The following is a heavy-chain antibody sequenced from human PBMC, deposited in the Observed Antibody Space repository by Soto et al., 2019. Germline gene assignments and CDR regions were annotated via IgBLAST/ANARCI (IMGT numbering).Heavy chain of an antibody. CDR2: VVVGSGTT. J-gene: IGHJ3*02. Sequence: ASVKLSCRASRFPFTSSALHWVRQARGQRHGWIGWVVVGSGTTTYPQQLEERVTINRNLSTNKAYRELSSLRSEDRAVYHCAAKRRVTLGRVTAPLDAFDIGRQGTMVTVSS. CDR3: AAKRRVTLGRVTAPLDAFDI. D-gene: IGHD3-16*01. CDR1: RFPFTSSA. V-gene: IGHV1-58*01.